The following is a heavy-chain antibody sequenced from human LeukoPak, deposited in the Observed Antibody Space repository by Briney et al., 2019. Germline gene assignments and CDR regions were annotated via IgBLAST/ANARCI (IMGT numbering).Heavy chain of an antibody. CDR1: GFTFSSYG. J-gene: IGHJ4*02. D-gene: IGHD2-2*01. V-gene: IGHV3-48*04. Sequence: GGSLRLSCAASGFTFSSYGMHWVRQAPGKGLEWVSYISSSGSTIYYADSVKGRFTISRDNAKNSLYLQMNSLRAEDTAVYYCAGFSTSWRTFDYWGQGTLVTVSS. CDR3: AGFSTSWRTFDY. CDR2: ISSSGSTI.